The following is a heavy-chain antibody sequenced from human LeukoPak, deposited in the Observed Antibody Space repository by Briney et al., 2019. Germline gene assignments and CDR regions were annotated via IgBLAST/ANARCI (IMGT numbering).Heavy chain of an antibody. J-gene: IGHJ4*02. CDR3: AKDRSCINDVCHGDFDY. CDR2: ISGGSGST. V-gene: IGHV3-23*01. D-gene: IGHD2-8*01. Sequence: GGCLSPARAAVGLTFSSKSIGWVRLAPRGGGGCVFTISGGSGSTYYADSVKGRFTISKDNSKNTVYLQINSLRAEDTAVYYCAKDRSCINDVCHGDFDYWGQGTLVTVPS. CDR1: GLTFSSKS.